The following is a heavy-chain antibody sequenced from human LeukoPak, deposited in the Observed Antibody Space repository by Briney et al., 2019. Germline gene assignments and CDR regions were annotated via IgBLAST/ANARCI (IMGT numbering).Heavy chain of an antibody. D-gene: IGHD3-22*01. CDR2: INPNSGGT. CDR1: GYTFTGYH. V-gene: IGHV1-2*02. Sequence: ASVKVSCKASGYTFTGYHMHWVRQAPGQGLEWMGWINPNSGGTNYAQKFQGRVTMTRDTSISTVYMELSGLRSDDTAVYYCARDRWGDSSGYLFDYWGQGTLVTVSS. CDR3: ARDRWGDSSGYLFDY. J-gene: IGHJ4*02.